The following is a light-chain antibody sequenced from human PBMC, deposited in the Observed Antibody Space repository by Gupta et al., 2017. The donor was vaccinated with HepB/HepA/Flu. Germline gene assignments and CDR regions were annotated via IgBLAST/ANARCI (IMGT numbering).Light chain of an antibody. CDR2: GAS. J-gene: IGKJ1*01. Sequence: EIVFTQSPGTLSLSPGERATFSCRASQTITDNYLTWYQQKPGQAPRLILYGASRRATGIPDRFSGSGSGTDFTLSINRLEPEDFAVYYCHQYGTSQWTFGQGTRVEMK. CDR1: QTITDNY. CDR3: HQYGTSQWT. V-gene: IGKV3-20*01.